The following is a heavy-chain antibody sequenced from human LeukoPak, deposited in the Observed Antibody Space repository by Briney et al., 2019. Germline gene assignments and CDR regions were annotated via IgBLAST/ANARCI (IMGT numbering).Heavy chain of an antibody. J-gene: IGHJ4*02. CDR2: IKQDGSEK. D-gene: IGHD6-19*01. CDR1: GFTFSSYW. Sequence: PGGSLRLSCAASGFTFSSYWMRWVRQAPGKGLEWVASIKQDGSEKYYVDSVKGRFTISRDNAKNSLYLQMNSLRAEDTAVYYCAREDRSGGFGYWGQGTLVTVSS. CDR3: AREDRSGGFGY. V-gene: IGHV3-7*01.